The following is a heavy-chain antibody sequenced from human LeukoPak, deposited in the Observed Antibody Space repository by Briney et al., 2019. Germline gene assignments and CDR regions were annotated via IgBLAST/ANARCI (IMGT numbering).Heavy chain of an antibody. D-gene: IGHD5-24*01. J-gene: IGHJ4*02. CDR3: AKVRWQFVDY. V-gene: IGHV3-23*01. CDR2: ISASADST. CDR1: GFTFTTYV. Sequence: GGSLRLSCAASGFTFTTYVMSWVRQAPGKGLEWVPSISASADSTYYADSVKGRFTISRDNSKNTLFLQMNSLRVEDTAVYYCAKVRWQFVDYWGQGTLVTVSS.